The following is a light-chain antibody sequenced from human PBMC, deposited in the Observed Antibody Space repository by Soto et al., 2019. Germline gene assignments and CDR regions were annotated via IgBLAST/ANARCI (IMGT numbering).Light chain of an antibody. Sequence: DIEMTQSPSTLSACVGDRVTITCRASQSISSWLAWYQQKPGKAPKLLIYKASSLESGVPSRFSGSGSGTEFTLTISSLQPDDFATYYCQQYNRFWTFGQGTKVEIK. CDR3: QQYNRFWT. CDR1: QSISSW. CDR2: KAS. J-gene: IGKJ1*01. V-gene: IGKV1-5*03.